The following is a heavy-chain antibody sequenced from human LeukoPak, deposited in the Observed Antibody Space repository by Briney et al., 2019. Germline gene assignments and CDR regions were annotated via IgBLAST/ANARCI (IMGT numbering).Heavy chain of an antibody. V-gene: IGHV4-39*01. CDR1: GGSISSSLYH. D-gene: IGHD3/OR15-3a*01. CDR3: ARQEIGLRSFDP. CDR2: IYYTGTT. J-gene: IGHJ5*02. Sequence: SETLSLTCTVSGGSISSSLYHWGWIRQSPGKNLEWLGSIYYTGTTHYNPSLKSRVTISVDTSKNQFSLNSSSVTAADTAVYYCARQEIGLRSFDPWGQGTLVTVSS.